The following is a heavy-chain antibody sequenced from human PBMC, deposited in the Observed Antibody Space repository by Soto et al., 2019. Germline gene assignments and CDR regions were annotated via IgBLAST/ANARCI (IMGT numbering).Heavy chain of an antibody. CDR2: ISSSGSTI. D-gene: IGHD3-3*01. CDR3: ARGRLSDFWSGYYQYY. J-gene: IGHJ4*02. V-gene: IGHV3-11*01. Sequence: GGSLRLSCAASGFTFSDYYMSWIRQAPGKGLEWVSYISSSGSTIYYADSVKGRFTISRDNAKNSLYLQMNSLRAEDTALYYCARGRLSDFWSGYYQYYWGQGTLVTVSS. CDR1: GFTFSDYY.